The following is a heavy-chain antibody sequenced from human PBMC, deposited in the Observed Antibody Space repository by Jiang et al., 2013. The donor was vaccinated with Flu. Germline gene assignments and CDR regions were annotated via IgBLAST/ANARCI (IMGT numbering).Heavy chain of an antibody. CDR1: GFTFSSYA. V-gene: IGHV3-30*03. J-gene: IGHJ4*02. D-gene: IGHD2-8*01. CDR3: AVIEDIVLLDY. CDR2: ISYDGSRR. Sequence: VQLVESGGGVVQPGRSLRLTCAASGFTFSSYAMHWVRQAPGKGLEWVAVISYDGSRRYYTDSVEGRFTVSRDNSKNTLFLQMNSLRSEDTAVYYCAVIEDIVLLDYWGQGTLVTV.